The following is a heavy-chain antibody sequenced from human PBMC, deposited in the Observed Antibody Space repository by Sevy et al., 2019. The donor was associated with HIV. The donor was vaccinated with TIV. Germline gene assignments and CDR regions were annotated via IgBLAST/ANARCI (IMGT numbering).Heavy chain of an antibody. CDR1: GFTFVDYA. CDR2: IRSKTYGGTT. V-gene: IGHV3-49*03. Sequence: GGSLRLSCTASGFTFVDYAMNWFRQAPGKGLEWVGFIRSKTYGGTTEYAASVKGRFTISRDDSKSIAYLQMNSLKTEDTAVYYCTRGDEVYAHYLTDYWGQGTLVTVSS. D-gene: IGHD4-17*01. CDR3: TRGDEVYAHYLTDY. J-gene: IGHJ4*02.